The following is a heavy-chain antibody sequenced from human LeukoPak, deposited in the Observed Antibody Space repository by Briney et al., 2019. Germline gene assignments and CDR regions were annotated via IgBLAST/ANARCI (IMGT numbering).Heavy chain of an antibody. D-gene: IGHD3-9*01. J-gene: IGHJ4*02. Sequence: GGSLRLSCAASGFTLSSYGMHWVRQAPGKGLEWVAVIWYDGSNKYYADSVKGRFTISRDNSKNTLYLQMNSLRAEDTAVYYCARDSEASEPIRRYFDWLPSQGPLDYWGQGTLVTVSS. CDR1: GFTLSSYG. V-gene: IGHV3-33*01. CDR2: IWYDGSNK. CDR3: ARDSEASEPIRRYFDWLPSQGPLDY.